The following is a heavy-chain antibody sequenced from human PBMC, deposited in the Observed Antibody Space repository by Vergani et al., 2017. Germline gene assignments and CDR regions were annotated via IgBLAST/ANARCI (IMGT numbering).Heavy chain of an antibody. CDR1: GGSISSSSYY. J-gene: IGHJ4*02. V-gene: IGHV4-39*07. D-gene: IGHD6-6*01. CDR2: IYYSGST. Sequence: QLQLQESGPGLVKPSETLSLTCTVSGGSISSSSYYWGWIRQPPGKGLEWIGYIYYSGSTYYNPSLKSRVTISVDTSKNQFSLKLSSVTAADTAVYYCARATIAARPGIDYWGQGTLVTVSS. CDR3: ARATIAARPGIDY.